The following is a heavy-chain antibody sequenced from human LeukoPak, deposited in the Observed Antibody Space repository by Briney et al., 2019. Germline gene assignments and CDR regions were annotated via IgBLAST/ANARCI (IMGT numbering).Heavy chain of an antibody. CDR1: GFTFSSYA. J-gene: IGHJ4*02. CDR2: ISGSGGST. Sequence: GSLRLSCAASGFTFSSYAMSWVRQAPGKGLEWVSAISGSGGSTYYADSVKGRFTISRDNSKNTLYLQMNSLRAEDTAVYYCHYYDSSGYSAFDYWGQGTLVTVSS. V-gene: IGHV3-23*01. CDR3: HYYDSSGYSAFDY. D-gene: IGHD3-22*01.